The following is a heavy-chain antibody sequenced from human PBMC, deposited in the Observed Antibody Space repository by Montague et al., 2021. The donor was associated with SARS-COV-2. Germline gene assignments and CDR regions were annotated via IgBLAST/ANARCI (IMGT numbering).Heavy chain of an antibody. Sequence: SETLSLTCAVYSGSLSGYYWSWIRQPPGKGLEWIGYIYYSGSTNYNPSLKRRVTISIDTSKNQFSLELSSVTAADMAVYYCASPGGYCTGGSCYYVYWGQGTLVTVSS. V-gene: IGHV4-59*01. J-gene: IGHJ4*02. D-gene: IGHD2-15*01. CDR1: SGSLSGYY. CDR3: ASPGGYCTGGSCYYVY. CDR2: IYYSGST.